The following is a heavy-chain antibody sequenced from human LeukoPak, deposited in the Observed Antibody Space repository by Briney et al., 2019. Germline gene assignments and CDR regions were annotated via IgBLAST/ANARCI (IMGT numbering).Heavy chain of an antibody. D-gene: IGHD4-17*01. CDR1: GYTLTELS. J-gene: IGHJ3*02. V-gene: IGHV3-23*01. CDR3: AKEIRNDYGDYGGAFDI. Sequence: SCKVSGYTLTELSMHWVRQAPGKGLEWVSAISGSGGSTYYADSVKGRFTISRDNSKNTLYLQMNSLRAEDTAVYYCAKEIRNDYGDYGGAFDIWGQGTMVTVSS. CDR2: ISGSGGST.